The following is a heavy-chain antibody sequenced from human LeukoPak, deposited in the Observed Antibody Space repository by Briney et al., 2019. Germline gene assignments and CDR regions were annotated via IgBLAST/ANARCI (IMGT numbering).Heavy chain of an antibody. J-gene: IGHJ4*02. CDR3: ARGYSYPYFDY. CDR1: GFTFSSYE. CDR2: ISSSSSTI. Sequence: GGSLRLSCAASGFTFSSYEMIWVRQAPGKGLEWVSYISSSSSTIYYADSVKGRFTISRDNAKNSQYLQMNSLRDEDTAVYYCARGYSYPYFDYWGQGTLVTVSS. D-gene: IGHD5-18*01. V-gene: IGHV3-48*02.